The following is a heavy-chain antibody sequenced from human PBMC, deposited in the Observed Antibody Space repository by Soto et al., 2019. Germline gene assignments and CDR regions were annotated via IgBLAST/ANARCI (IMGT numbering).Heavy chain of an antibody. J-gene: IGHJ4*02. CDR1: GFTFSSNW. Sequence: EVPLVESGGGLVQPGGSLRLSCAASGFTFSSNWMSFSSNWMSWVRQAPGKGLEWVANIKVDGSEKYYVNSVKGRFTISRDNAKNSLYLQMNSLRAEDTAVYYCARTRPGLYFDYWGQGTLVTVSS. V-gene: IGHV3-7*01. CDR3: ARTRPGLYFDY. CDR2: IKVDGSEK.